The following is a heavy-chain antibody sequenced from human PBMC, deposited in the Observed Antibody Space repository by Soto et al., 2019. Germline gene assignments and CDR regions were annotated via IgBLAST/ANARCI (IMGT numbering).Heavy chain of an antibody. D-gene: IGHD1-26*01. CDR3: LRRSEWDHRGDV. CDR1: GGSISGGRY. CDR2: IHSSGTT. J-gene: IGHJ6*02. Sequence: QLQLQESGPGLVNPSKTLSLTCAVSGGSISGGRYWGWIRQPPGKGLEWIGTIHSSGTTYYDPSLRSRVTISLDMPASQFSLRLTSVTAADTATYYCLRRSEWDHRGDVWGQGTTVTVSS. V-gene: IGHV4-39*01.